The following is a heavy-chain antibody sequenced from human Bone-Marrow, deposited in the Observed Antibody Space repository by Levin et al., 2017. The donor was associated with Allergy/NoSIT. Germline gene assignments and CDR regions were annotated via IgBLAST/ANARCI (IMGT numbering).Heavy chain of an antibody. D-gene: IGHD1-1*01. V-gene: IGHV4-39*01. CDR1: GDSISSSAYY. CDR3: ARLRGAGGYNYIDY. CDR2: SYSSGTT. J-gene: IGHJ4*02. Sequence: SETLSLTCTVSGDSISSSAYYWGWIRQPPGKGLDWIGSSYSSGTTYYTPSLRSRVTISRDTSKNQFSLTMNYVSAADTAVYFCARLRGAGGYNYIDYWGQGTLVTVSS.